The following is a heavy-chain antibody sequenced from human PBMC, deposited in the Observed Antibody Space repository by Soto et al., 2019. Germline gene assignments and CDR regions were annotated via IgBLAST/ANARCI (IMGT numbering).Heavy chain of an antibody. CDR1: GPNFSCVS. Sequence: GASLRLSCAASGPNFSCVSLNWVRQAPGKGLEWVSYISSSSSTIYYADSVKGRFTISRDNAKNSLYLQMNSLRAEDTAVYYCARDLNLGSFDYWGQGT. J-gene: IGHJ4*02. CDR3: ARDLNLGSFDY. CDR2: ISSSSSTI. V-gene: IGHV3-48*01.